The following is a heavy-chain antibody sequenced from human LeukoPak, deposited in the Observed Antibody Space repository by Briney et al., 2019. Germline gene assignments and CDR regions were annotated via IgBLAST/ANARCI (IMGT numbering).Heavy chain of an antibody. V-gene: IGHV3-30*04. CDR3: ARDMGRAYCGGDCLTELDY. CDR2: ISYDGSNK. J-gene: IGHJ4*01. CDR1: GFTFSSYA. Sequence: GGSLRLSCAASGFTFSSYAMHWVRQAPGKGLEWVAVISYDGSNKYYADSVKGRFTISRDNSKNTLYLQMNSLRAEDTAVYYCARDMGRAYCGGDCLTELDYWGQEPWSPSPQ. D-gene: IGHD2-21*02.